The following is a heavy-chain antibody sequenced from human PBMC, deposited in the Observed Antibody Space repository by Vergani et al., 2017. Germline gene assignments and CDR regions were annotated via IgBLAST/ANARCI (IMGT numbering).Heavy chain of an antibody. D-gene: IGHD3-10*01. V-gene: IGHV4-34*02. CDR3: AVRPRVNLVGGEIVTKRTFDY. J-gene: IGHJ4*02. CDR1: GESFSSFY. Sequence: QVQLQQWGAGVVKPSGTLSLTCAVFGESFSSFYWSWIRQPPGKGLEWIGEINNDGHTNYNPSIECRVTVSRGTAKNQFSLNLMSVNAEDTAMYYCAVRPRVNLVGGEIVTKRTFDYWSQGSLVTVSS. CDR2: INNDGHT.